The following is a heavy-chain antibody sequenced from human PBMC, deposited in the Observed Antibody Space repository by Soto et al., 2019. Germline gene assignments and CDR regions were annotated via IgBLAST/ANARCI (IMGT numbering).Heavy chain of an antibody. J-gene: IGHJ4*02. V-gene: IGHV3-72*01. D-gene: IGHD6-19*01. CDR2: IKKKANSYTT. CDR3: TRVRLGSRRASDY. CDR1: GFTFSDHY. Sequence: EVQLVESGGGLVQPEGSLRLSCAASGFTFSDHYMDWVRQAPGKGLEWVGRIKKKANSYTTEDAAPVKGRFIISSDDSNNSVFLQLNRLKTDDAAVYYCTRVRLGSRRASDYWGQGILVTVSS.